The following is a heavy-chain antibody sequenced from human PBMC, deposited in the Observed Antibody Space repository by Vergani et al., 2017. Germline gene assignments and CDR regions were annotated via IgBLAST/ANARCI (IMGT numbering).Heavy chain of an antibody. CDR1: GATFRSNT. CDR2: IIPVRGKT. CDR3: ARDPRGYGGDPEDYYYGMDV. D-gene: IGHD2-21*02. V-gene: IGHV1-69*08. J-gene: IGHJ6*02. Sequence: QVQLVQSGAEVKKPGSSVKVSCKASGATFRSNTISWVRQVPGQGLEWMGRIIPVRGKTKYAQDFQGRLTITADTSTSTAYMELTSLRSQDTAVYYCARDPRGYGGDPEDYYYGMDVGGQGTTVTVSS.